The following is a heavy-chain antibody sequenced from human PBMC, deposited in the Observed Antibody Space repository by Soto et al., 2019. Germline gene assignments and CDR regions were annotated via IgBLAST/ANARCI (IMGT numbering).Heavy chain of an antibody. V-gene: IGHV1-69*13. CDR1: GGTFSSSA. J-gene: IGHJ4*02. D-gene: IGHD3-22*01. CDR2: IIPIFGTA. CDR3: ARDSSGSYYYFAY. Sequence: VASVKVSCKASGGTFSSSAISWVRQAPGQGREWMGGIIPIFGTANYAQKFQGRVTITAAESTITAYLDLSSLRSEDTAVYYCARDSSGSYYYFAYWGQGTLVTVSS.